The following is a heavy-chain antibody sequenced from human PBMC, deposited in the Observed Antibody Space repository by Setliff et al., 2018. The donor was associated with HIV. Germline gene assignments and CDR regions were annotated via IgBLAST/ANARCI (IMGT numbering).Heavy chain of an antibody. CDR2: INSDGTEK. V-gene: IGHV3-7*01. CDR3: TKDYHVAATDY. D-gene: IGHD6-13*01. Sequence: PGGSLRLSCAASGFRFETFGMYWVRQAPGKGLEWVANINSDGTEKNYADSVRGRFTISRDNSKNTLYLQMNSLRPEDTALYYCTKDYHVAATDYWGQGTLVTVSS. CDR1: GFRFETFG. J-gene: IGHJ4*02.